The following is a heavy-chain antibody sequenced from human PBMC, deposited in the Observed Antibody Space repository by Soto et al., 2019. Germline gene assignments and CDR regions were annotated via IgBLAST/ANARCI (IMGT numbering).Heavy chain of an antibody. Sequence: ASVKVACKASGYTFTSYGISWVRQAPGQGLEWMGWISAYNGNTNYAQKLQGRVTMTTDTSTSTAYMELSSLRSEDTAVYYCARDRQQLNWFEPWGQGTLVTVSS. CDR3: ARDRQQLNWFEP. V-gene: IGHV1-18*01. CDR1: GYTFTSYG. D-gene: IGHD6-13*01. J-gene: IGHJ5*02. CDR2: ISAYNGNT.